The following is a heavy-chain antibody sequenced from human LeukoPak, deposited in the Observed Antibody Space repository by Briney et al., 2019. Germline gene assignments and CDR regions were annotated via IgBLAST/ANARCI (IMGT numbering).Heavy chain of an antibody. CDR2: IYYSGTT. Sequence: SETLSLTCTVSGGSISTYYWNWVRQSPGKGLEWIGYIYYSGTTNYNSSLKSRVTISVHTSKNQFSLSLSSVTAADTAVYYCARANYYYDGLDYWGQGTLVTVSS. J-gene: IGHJ4*02. CDR1: GGSISTYY. CDR3: ARANYYYDGLDY. D-gene: IGHD3-22*01. V-gene: IGHV4-59*01.